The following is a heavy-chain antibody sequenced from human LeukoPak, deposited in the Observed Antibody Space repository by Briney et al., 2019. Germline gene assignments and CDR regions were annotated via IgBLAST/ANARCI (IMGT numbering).Heavy chain of an antibody. Sequence: SSETLSLTCTVSGGSISSYYWSWIRQPPGKGLEWLGYIYYSGSTNYNPSLKSRVTISVDTSKNQFSLKLGSVTAADTAVYYCARGGREYYFDYWGQGTLVTVSS. CDR3: ARGGREYYFDY. CDR1: GGSISSYY. J-gene: IGHJ4*02. V-gene: IGHV4-59*01. D-gene: IGHD3-10*01. CDR2: IYYSGST.